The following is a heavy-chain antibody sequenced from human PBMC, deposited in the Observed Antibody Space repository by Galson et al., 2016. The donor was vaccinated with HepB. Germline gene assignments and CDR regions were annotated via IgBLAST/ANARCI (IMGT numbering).Heavy chain of an antibody. CDR3: VRDGFRDLSGGTAFDY. CDR2: IGDDGAT. J-gene: IGHJ4*02. Sequence: SLRLSCAASGFTFGSYGMNWFRQAPGKGLEWVSGIGDDGATYYANHVRGRFTISRDNSKKTMYLKMNSLRAEDTAVYHCVRDGFRDLSGGTAFDYWGQGTLVTVSS. D-gene: IGHD1-26*01. V-gene: IGHV3-23*01. CDR1: GFTFGSYG.